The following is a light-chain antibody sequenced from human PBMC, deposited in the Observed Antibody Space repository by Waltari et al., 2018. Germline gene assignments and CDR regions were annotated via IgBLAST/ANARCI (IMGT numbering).Light chain of an antibody. CDR3: QQYNTAPWT. J-gene: IGKJ1*01. CDR1: EDISTW. Sequence: DIQLTHSPSSLSASLGDRVTITCGVSEDISTWVAGYQQKPGKAPNLLIYKASILNSGVPSRFSGSGSGTDFILTISNLRPEDVATYFCQQYNTAPWTFGQGTKVEI. CDR2: KAS. V-gene: IGKV1-5*03.